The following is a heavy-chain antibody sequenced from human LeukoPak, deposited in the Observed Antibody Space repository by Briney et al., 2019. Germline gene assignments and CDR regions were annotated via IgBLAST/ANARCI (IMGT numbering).Heavy chain of an antibody. V-gene: IGHV4-39*01. J-gene: IGHJ4*02. CDR1: SDSMTSSNYY. Sequence: PSETLSLTCTVSSDSMTSSNYYWGWIRQPPGKGLEWIGSIYYSGSTYYNPSLESRVTISVDTSKNQFSLKLSSVTAADTAVYYCARLLGSGWYSDYWGQGTLVTVSS. CDR3: ARLLGSGWYSDY. CDR2: IYYSGST. D-gene: IGHD6-19*01.